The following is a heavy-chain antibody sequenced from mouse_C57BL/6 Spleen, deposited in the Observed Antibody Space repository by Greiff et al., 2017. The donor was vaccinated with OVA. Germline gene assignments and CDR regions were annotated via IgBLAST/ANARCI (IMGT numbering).Heavy chain of an antibody. CDR2: INPSSGYT. CDR3: ATAQATYGVFAY. V-gene: IGHV1-7*01. J-gene: IGHJ3*01. Sequence: VQRVESGAELAKPGASVKLSCKASGYTFTSYWMHWVKQRPGQGLEWIGYINPSSGYTKYNQKFKDKATLTADKSSSTAYMQLSSLTYEDSAVYYCATAQATYGVFAYWGQGTLVTVSA. CDR1: GYTFTSYW. D-gene: IGHD3-2*02.